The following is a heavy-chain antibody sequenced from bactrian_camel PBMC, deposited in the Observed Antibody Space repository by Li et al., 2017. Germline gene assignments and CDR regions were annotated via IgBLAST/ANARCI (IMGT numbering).Heavy chain of an antibody. J-gene: IGHJ4*01. Sequence: VQLVESGGDLVRPGGSLRLSCAASGFTFSDYTMTWVRQAPGKGLEWVSYINPGGGTTAYADAVLVRFTISRDNSKNTVYLQTSSLKSEDTAVYYCYDDHGMGWGQGTQVTVS. CDR2: INPGGGTT. D-gene: IGHD3*01. V-gene: IGHV3S35*01. CDR1: GFTFSDYT. CDR3: YDDHGMG.